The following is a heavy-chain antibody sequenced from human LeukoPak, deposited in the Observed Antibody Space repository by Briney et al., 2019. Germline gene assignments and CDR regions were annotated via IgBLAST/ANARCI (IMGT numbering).Heavy chain of an antibody. J-gene: IGHJ3*02. V-gene: IGHV3-20*04. D-gene: IGHD2-15*01. CDR2: INWNGGST. CDR1: GFAFDDYG. CDR3: ARARRGGRGAFDI. Sequence: GGSLRLSCAASGFAFDDYGMSWVRQAPGKGLEWVSGINWNGGSTGYADSVKGRFTISRDNAKNPLYLQMNSLRAEDTALYYCARARRGGRGAFDIWGQGTMVTVSS.